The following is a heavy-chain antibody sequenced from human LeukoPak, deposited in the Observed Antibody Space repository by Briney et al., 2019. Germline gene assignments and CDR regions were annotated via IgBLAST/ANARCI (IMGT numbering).Heavy chain of an antibody. CDR1: GGSISSYY. J-gene: IGHJ5*02. V-gene: IGHV4-59*01. D-gene: IGHD2-15*01. CDR3: ARLEGGGGYCMGFDP. Sequence: SETLSLTCTVSGGSISSYYWSWIRQTPGRGLEWIGYIYYTGSTSYNPSLKSRVTISLDTSKNQFSLNLSSVTAADTAVYYCARLEGGGGYCMGFDPWGQGTLVTVSS. CDR2: IYYTGST.